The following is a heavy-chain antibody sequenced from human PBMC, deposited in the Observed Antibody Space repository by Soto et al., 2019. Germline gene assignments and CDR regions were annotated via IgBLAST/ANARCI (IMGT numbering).Heavy chain of an antibody. Sequence: SVKVSCKASGGTFSSYAISWVRQAPGQGLEWMGGIIPIFGTANYAQKFQGRVTITADKSTSTAYMELSSLRSEDTAVYYCAREGIVVVPAAIRPAYYYYSMDVWGQGTTVTVSS. J-gene: IGHJ6*02. CDR1: GGTFSSYA. CDR2: IIPIFGTA. V-gene: IGHV1-69*06. CDR3: AREGIVVVPAAIRPAYYYYSMDV. D-gene: IGHD2-2*02.